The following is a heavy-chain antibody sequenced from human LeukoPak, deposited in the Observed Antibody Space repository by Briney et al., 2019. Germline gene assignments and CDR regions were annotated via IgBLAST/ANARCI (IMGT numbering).Heavy chain of an antibody. CDR2: IIPIFGTA. V-gene: IGHV1-69*13. D-gene: IGHD6-6*01. Sequence: ASVKVSCKASGGTFSSYAISWVRQAPGQGLEWMGGIIPIFGTANYAQKFQGRVTITSDESTSTAYMELSSLRSEDTAVYYCARDQGGYSSSRGFDYWGQGTLVTVSS. CDR1: GGTFSSYA. CDR3: ARDQGGYSSSRGFDY. J-gene: IGHJ4*02.